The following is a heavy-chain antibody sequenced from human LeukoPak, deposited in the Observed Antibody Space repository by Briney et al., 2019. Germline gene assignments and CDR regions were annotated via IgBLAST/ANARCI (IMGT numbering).Heavy chain of an antibody. D-gene: IGHD3-3*01. V-gene: IGHV1-69*05. CDR1: GGTFSSYA. J-gene: IGHJ3*02. CDR3: ARGNDFWSGYLRSAFDI. CDR2: IIPIFGTA. Sequence: SVKVSCKASGGTFSSYAISWVRQAPGQGLEWMGGIIPIFGTANYAQKFQGRVTITTDETTSTAYMELSSLRSEDTAVYYCARGNDFWSGYLRSAFDIWGQGTMVTVSS.